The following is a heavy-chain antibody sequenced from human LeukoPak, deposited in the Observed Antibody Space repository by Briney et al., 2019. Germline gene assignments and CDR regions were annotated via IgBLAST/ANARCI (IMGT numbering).Heavy chain of an antibody. J-gene: IGHJ4*02. Sequence: SETLSLTCTVSGGSISTSIFYWNWIRPHPGKGLESIEYIYYTGDTFYNPSLKSRGTISLHTSENKFSLKMHSDTAADTAMYYCGKVGGNSNFWGQGTRVTVSS. CDR1: GGSISTSIFY. CDR3: GKVGGNSNF. D-gene: IGHD4-23*01. V-gene: IGHV4-31*03. CDR2: IYYTGDT.